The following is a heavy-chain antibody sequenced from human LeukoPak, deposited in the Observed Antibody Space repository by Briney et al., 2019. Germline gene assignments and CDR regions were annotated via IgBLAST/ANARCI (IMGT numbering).Heavy chain of an antibody. Sequence: GRSLRLSCAASGFTFSSYGMHWVCQAPGKGLEWVAVIWYDGSNKYYADSVKGRFTISRDNSKNTLYLQMNSLRAEDTAVYYCAKPYYYGSGSYYADFDYWGQGTLVTVSS. J-gene: IGHJ4*02. CDR1: GFTFSSYG. CDR2: IWYDGSNK. V-gene: IGHV3-33*06. D-gene: IGHD3-10*01. CDR3: AKPYYYGSGSYYADFDY.